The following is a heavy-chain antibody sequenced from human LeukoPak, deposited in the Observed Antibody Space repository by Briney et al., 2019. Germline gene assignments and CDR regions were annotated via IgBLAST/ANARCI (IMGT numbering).Heavy chain of an antibody. J-gene: IGHJ4*02. CDR1: GYTFTSYV. CDR3: ARGYGEFNPDY. D-gene: IGHD3-10*01. V-gene: IGHV1-3*01. CDR2: INAGNGNT. Sequence: GASVKVSCKASGYTFTSYVLHWVRQAPGQRLEWMGWINAGNGNTKYSQKFQGRVTNTRDTSASTAYMELSSLRSEDTAVYYCARGYGEFNPDYWGQGTLVTVSS.